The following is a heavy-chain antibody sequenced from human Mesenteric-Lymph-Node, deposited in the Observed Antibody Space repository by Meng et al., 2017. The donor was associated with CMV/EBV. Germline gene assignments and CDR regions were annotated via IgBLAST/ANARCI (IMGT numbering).Heavy chain of an antibody. Sequence: VQLHQWGAGLLKPSETLCVTCAVYGGSFSGYYWNWIRQSPEKGLEWIGEINHSGSTTYNPSFTSRIIISVDTSTNQISLNMSSVTAADTAVYYCARGSSYDILTGYFDYWGQGALVTVSS. CDR3: ARGSSYDILTGYFDY. V-gene: IGHV4-34*01. J-gene: IGHJ4*02. CDR1: GGSFSGYY. CDR2: INHSGST. D-gene: IGHD3-9*01.